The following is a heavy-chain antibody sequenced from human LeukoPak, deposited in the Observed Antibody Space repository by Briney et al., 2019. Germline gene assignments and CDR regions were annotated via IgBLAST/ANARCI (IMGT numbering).Heavy chain of an antibody. CDR3: ARRSGYGMDV. CDR2: IYYSGST. V-gene: IGHV4-59*01. J-gene: IGHJ6*02. D-gene: IGHD1-26*01. CDR1: GGSISSYY. Sequence: SETLSLTCTVSGGSISSYYWSWIRQPPGKGLEWIGYIYYSGSTNHNPSLKSRVTISVDTSKNQFSLKLSSVTAADTAVYYCARRSGYGMDVWGQGTTVTVSS.